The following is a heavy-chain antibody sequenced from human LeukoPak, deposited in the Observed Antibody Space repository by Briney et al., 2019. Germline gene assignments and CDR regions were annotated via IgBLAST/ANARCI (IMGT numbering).Heavy chain of an antibody. CDR2: INHNAETI. Sequence: PGGSLRPSCAASGFTFSSYVMSWVRQAPGKGLEWVSYINHNAETIYYADSVKGRFTISRDNAKNVLYLQMNRLRDGDTAVYYCARDSDWAFDNWGQGTLVTVSS. J-gene: IGHJ4*02. CDR3: ARDSDWAFDN. CDR1: GFTFSSYV. V-gene: IGHV3-48*02. D-gene: IGHD2-21*02.